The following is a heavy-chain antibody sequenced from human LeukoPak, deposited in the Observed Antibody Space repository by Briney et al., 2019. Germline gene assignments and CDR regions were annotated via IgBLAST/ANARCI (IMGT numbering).Heavy chain of an antibody. CDR2: IKQDGSEK. CDR3: ARGSGGRFGEFSY. CDR1: GFIFSSYW. J-gene: IGHJ4*02. V-gene: IGHV3-7*01. Sequence: PGGSLRLSCAASGFIFSSYWMSWVRQAPGKGLEWVANIKQDGSEKYYVDSVKGRFTISRDNAKNSLYLQMNSLTAEDTAVYYCARGSGGRFGEFSYWGQGTLVTVSS. D-gene: IGHD3-10*01.